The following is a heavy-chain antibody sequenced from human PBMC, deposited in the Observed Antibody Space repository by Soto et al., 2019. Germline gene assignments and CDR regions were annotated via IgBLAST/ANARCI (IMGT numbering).Heavy chain of an antibody. Sequence: EVQLVESGGGLVQPGRSLRLSCAASGFTFDDYAMHWVRQAPGKGLEWVSGISWNSGSIGYADSVKGRFTISRDNAKNSLYLQMNSLRAEDTALYYCAKGYGGWDYYYFDYWGQGTLVTVSS. CDR3: AKGYGGWDYYYFDY. J-gene: IGHJ4*02. D-gene: IGHD6-19*01. CDR1: GFTFDDYA. V-gene: IGHV3-9*01. CDR2: ISWNSGSI.